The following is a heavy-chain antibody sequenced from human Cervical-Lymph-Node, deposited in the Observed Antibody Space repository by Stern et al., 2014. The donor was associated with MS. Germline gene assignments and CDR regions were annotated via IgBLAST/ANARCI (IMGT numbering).Heavy chain of an antibody. CDR2: IIPLLGAA. V-gene: IGHV1-69*06. D-gene: IGHD3-10*01. J-gene: IGHJ5*02. CDR1: RDTFSKYA. CDR3: ARVRCDYGSGSDAFCFDP. Sequence: QVQLGESGAEVKKPGSSVKVSCKASRDTFSKYALSWLRQAPGQGPEWMGGIIPLLGAASYSEKLQDRVTISADRSSTIVYMELRSLISEDTAVYFCARVRCDYGSGSDAFCFDPWGQGTLVTVSS.